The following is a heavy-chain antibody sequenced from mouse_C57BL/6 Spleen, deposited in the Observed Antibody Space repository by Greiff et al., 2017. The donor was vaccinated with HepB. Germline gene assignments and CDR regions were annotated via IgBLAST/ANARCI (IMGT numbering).Heavy chain of an antibody. J-gene: IGHJ4*01. CDR1: GYTFTDYY. D-gene: IGHD1-1*01. Sequence: VQVVESGAELVRPGASVKLSCKASGYTFTDYYINWVKQRPGQGLEWIARIYPGSGNTYYNEKFKGKATLTAEKSASTAYMQLSSLTSEDSAVYFCAREDYGYYYAMDYWGQGTSVTVSS. CDR2: IYPGSGNT. V-gene: IGHV1-76*01. CDR3: AREDYGYYYAMDY.